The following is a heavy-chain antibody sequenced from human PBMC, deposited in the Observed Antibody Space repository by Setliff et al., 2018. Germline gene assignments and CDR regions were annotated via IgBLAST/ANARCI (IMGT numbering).Heavy chain of an antibody. CDR1: GYSFTSYW. D-gene: IGHD3-3*01. J-gene: IGHJ5*02. Sequence: GASLKISCKGSGYSFTSYWIGWVRQMPGKGLEWMGIIYPGDSDTRYSPSFQGQVTISADKSISTAYLQWSSLKASDTAMYYCARSRSNFWSGYFNWFDPWGQGTLVTVPQ. CDR3: ARSRSNFWSGYFNWFDP. V-gene: IGHV5-51*01. CDR2: IYPGDSDT.